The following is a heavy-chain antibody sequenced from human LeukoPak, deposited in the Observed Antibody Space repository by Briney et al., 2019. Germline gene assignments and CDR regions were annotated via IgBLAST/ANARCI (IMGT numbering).Heavy chain of an antibody. CDR2: IHYSGST. CDR3: ARGGDSSGYLNHYYYGMDV. V-gene: IGHV4-59*01. J-gene: IGHJ6*02. D-gene: IGHD5-18*01. CDR1: GGSIRNYY. Sequence: SETLSLTCIVSGGSIRNYYWNWIRQSPGKGLEWIGFIHYSGSTYYRPTLKSQVTMSVDTSKNQFSLKLTSVTAADTAVYYCARGGDSSGYLNHYYYGMDVWGQGTTVTVSS.